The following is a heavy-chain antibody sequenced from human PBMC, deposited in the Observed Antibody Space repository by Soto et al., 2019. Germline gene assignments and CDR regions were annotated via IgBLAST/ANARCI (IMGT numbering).Heavy chain of an antibody. D-gene: IGHD3-22*01. CDR3: ARDLPYYYDSSGYFDAFDI. CDR2: ISYDGSNK. CDR1: GFTFSSYA. J-gene: IGHJ3*02. V-gene: IGHV3-30-3*01. Sequence: GGSLRLSCAASGFTFSSYAMHWVRQAPGKGLEWVAVISYDGSNKYYADSVKGRFTISRDNSKNTLYLQMNSLRAEDTAVYYCARDLPYYYDSSGYFDAFDIWGQGTMVTVSS.